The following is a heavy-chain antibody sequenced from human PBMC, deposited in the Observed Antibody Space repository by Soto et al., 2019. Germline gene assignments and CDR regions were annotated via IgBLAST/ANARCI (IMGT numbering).Heavy chain of an antibody. Sequence: PSETLSLTCSVPGGSMSEYFWSWIRQSPGKGLEWIGYIYYLGSTDYNPSLKSRVTISVDTSKGQFSLRLTSVTAADTAVYYCARDGYDGSGSPYPAYLGPGTQVTVSS. V-gene: IGHV4-59*01. CDR1: GGSMSEYF. D-gene: IGHD3-10*01. CDR3: ARDGYDGSGSPYPAY. J-gene: IGHJ4*02. CDR2: IYYLGST.